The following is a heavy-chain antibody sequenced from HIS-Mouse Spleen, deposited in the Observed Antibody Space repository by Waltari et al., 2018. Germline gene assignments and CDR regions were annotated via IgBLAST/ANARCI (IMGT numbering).Heavy chain of an antibody. Sequence: EVQLVESGGGLVKPGGSMRPSCAASGCNFSSYSMNWVRQAPGKGLEWVSSISSSSSYIYYADSVKGRFTISRDNAKNSLYLQMNSLRAEDTAVYYCAREVTLTGYFDYWGQGTLVTVSS. D-gene: IGHD7-27*01. CDR3: AREVTLTGYFDY. J-gene: IGHJ4*02. CDR1: GCNFSSYS. V-gene: IGHV3-21*01. CDR2: ISSSSSYI.